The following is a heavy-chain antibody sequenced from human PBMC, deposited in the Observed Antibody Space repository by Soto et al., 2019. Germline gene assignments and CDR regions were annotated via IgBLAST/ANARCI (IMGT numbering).Heavy chain of an antibody. CDR1: GYNFNIYW. V-gene: IGHV5-51*01. Sequence: GESLKISCKGSGYNFNIYWIGWVRQLPGKGLEWMGIIYPGDSNTRYSPSFQGQVTISADKSISTAYLQWSSLKASDTAMYYCARTSTNWFDPWGQGTLVTVSS. CDR2: IYPGDSNT. CDR3: ARTSTNWFDP. J-gene: IGHJ5*02. D-gene: IGHD4-17*01.